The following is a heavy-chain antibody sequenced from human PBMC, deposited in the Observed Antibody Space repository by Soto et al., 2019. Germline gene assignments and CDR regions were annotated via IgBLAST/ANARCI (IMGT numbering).Heavy chain of an antibody. Sequence: QLQLQESGPGLVKPSETLSLTCTVSGGSISSSGYYWGWIRQPPGKGLEWIGTIYYSGSTYYNPSLKSRVTISVDTSKNLFSLKLSSVTAADTAVYYCATSNWFDPWGQGTLVTVSS. CDR1: GGSISSSGYY. CDR3: ATSNWFDP. J-gene: IGHJ5*02. CDR2: IYYSGST. V-gene: IGHV4-39*01.